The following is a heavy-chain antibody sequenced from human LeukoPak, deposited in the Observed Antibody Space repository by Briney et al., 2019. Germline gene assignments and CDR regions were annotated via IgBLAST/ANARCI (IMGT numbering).Heavy chain of an antibody. Sequence: GGSLRLSCAASGFTFSDYYMSWIRQAPGKGLEWVSYISSSGTTIYYADSVKGRFTISRDNAKNSLYLQMNSLRAEDTAVYYCALLGRDGYNIANYWGQGTLVTVSS. V-gene: IGHV3-11*01. CDR2: ISSSGTTI. J-gene: IGHJ4*02. CDR1: GFTFSDYY. CDR3: ALLGRDGYNIANY. D-gene: IGHD5-24*01.